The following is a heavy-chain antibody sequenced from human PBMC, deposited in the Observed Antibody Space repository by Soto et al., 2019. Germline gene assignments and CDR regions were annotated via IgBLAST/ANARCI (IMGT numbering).Heavy chain of an antibody. J-gene: IGHJ4*02. CDR2: IYYSGST. V-gene: IGHV4-31*03. Sequence: QVQLQESGPGLVKPSQTLSLTCTVSGGSISSGGYYWSWIRQHPGKGLEWIGYIYYSGSTYYNPSLKSRVTISVDTSKNQFSLKLSSVTAADTAVYYCARAVIYGTSKVKYYFDYWGQGTLVTVSS. D-gene: IGHD4-17*01. CDR3: ARAVIYGTSKVKYYFDY. CDR1: GGSISSGGYY.